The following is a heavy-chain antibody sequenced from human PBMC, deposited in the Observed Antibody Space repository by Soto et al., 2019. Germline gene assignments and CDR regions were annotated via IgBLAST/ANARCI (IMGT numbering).Heavy chain of an antibody. J-gene: IGHJ6*02. CDR1: GGSFSGYY. CDR2: INHSGST. Sequence: SEILSLTCAVYGGSFSGYYWSWIRQPPGKWLEWIGEINHSGSTNYNPSLKSRVTISVDTSKNQFSLKLSSVTAADTAVYYCARRHDFWSGYSRNYYYYGMDVWGQGXTVTVYS. CDR3: ARRHDFWSGYSRNYYYYGMDV. D-gene: IGHD3-3*01. V-gene: IGHV4-34*01.